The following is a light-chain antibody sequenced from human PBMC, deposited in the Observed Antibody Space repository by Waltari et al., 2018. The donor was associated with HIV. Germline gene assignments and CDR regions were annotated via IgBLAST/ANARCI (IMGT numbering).Light chain of an antibody. CDR1: QDIRKY. CDR3: QQYDNSPPT. V-gene: IGKV1-33*01. J-gene: IGKJ3*01. CDR2: DAS. Sequence: DIQMTQSPSSLSASVGERVTITCQASQDIRKYLNWYQQKGGRAPKLLIFDASNLETGVPSRFSGSGSGTDFSFTIGGLQPEDIASYYCQQYDNSPPTFGPGTKVEI.